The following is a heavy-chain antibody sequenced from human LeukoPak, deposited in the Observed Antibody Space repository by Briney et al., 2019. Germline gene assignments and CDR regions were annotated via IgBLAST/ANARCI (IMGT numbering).Heavy chain of an antibody. J-gene: IGHJ5*02. CDR1: GGSISSYY. CDR2: IYYSGGT. Sequence: SETLSLTCTVSGGSISSYYWSWIRQPPGKGLEWIGYIYYSGGTNYNPSLKSRVTISVDTSKNQFSLKLSSVTAADTAVYYCARDSSLTIFGVVRRRKGWFDPWGQGTLVTVSS. V-gene: IGHV4-59*01. D-gene: IGHD3-3*01. CDR3: ARDSSLTIFGVVRRRKGWFDP.